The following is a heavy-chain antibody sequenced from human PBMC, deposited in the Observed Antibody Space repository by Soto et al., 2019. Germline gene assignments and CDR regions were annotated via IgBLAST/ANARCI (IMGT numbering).Heavy chain of an antibody. CDR1: GGSISSSSYY. CDR2: IYYSGST. V-gene: IGHV4-39*01. J-gene: IGHJ3*02. D-gene: IGHD2-15*01. Sequence: QLQLQESGPGLVKPSETLSLTCTVSGGSISSSSYYWGWIRQPPGKGLEWIGSIYYSGSTYYNPSLKSRVAMSVDTSKNQFSPKPSSVAAAGTAVYYCASLLGGYCSGGSCYQHAFDIWGQGTMVTVSS. CDR3: ASLLGGYCSGGSCYQHAFDI.